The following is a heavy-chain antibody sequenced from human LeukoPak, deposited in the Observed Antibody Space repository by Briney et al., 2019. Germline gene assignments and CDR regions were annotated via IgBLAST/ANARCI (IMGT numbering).Heavy chain of an antibody. CDR3: AKDRGFSITMALDY. D-gene: IGHD3-10*01. J-gene: IGHJ4*02. V-gene: IGHV3-30*18. CDR1: GFTFGYYE. Sequence: GGSLRLSCATSGFTFGYYEMNWVRQAPGKGLEWVAVISYDGSNKYYADSVKGRFTISRDNSKNTLYLQMNSLRAEDTAVYYCAKDRGFSITMALDYWGQGTLVTVSS. CDR2: ISYDGSNK.